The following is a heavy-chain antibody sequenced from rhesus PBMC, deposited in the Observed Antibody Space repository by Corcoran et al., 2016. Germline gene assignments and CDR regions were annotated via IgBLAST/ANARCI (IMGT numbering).Heavy chain of an antibody. CDR1: GGSISSSY. CDR3: ARDSVAGTMDY. CDR2: LYGSGSST. J-gene: IGHJ4*01. V-gene: IGHV4-169*02. Sequence: QLQLQESGQGLVKPSETLSVTCAVSGGSISSSYWRWIRQAPGTGLEWIGYLYGSGSSTNYNPSLKSRVTLSVDTSKNQLSLKLSSLTTADTAVYYCARDSVAGTMDYWGQGVLVTVSS. D-gene: IGHD1-1-1*01.